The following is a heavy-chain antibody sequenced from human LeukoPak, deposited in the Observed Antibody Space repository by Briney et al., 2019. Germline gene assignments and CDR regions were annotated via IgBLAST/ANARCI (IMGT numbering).Heavy chain of an antibody. J-gene: IGHJ6*02. CDR2: MNPNSGNT. D-gene: IGHD6-19*01. CDR1: GYTFTSYD. Sequence: ASVKVSCKASGYTFTSYDINWVRQATGQGLEWMGWMNPNSGNTGYAQKFQGRVTMTRNTSISTAYMELSSLRPEDTAVYYCARFSSGWYDYYYYGMDVWGQGTTVTVSS. CDR3: ARFSSGWYDYYYYGMDV. V-gene: IGHV1-8*01.